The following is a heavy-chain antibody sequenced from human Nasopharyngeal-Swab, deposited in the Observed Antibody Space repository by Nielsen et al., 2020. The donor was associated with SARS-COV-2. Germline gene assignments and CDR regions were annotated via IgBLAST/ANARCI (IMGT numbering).Heavy chain of an antibody. V-gene: IGHV1-46*01. CDR2: INPSGGST. CDR1: GYTFTSYY. D-gene: IGHD6-19*01. J-gene: IGHJ6*03. Sequence: ASVKVSCKASGYTFTSYYMHWVRQAPGQGLEWMGIINPSGGSTSYAQKFQGRVTMTRDTSTSTVYMELSSLRSEDTAVYYCARGDTGEWLATNYYYYMDVWGQGTTVTVSS. CDR3: ARGDTGEWLATNYYYYMDV.